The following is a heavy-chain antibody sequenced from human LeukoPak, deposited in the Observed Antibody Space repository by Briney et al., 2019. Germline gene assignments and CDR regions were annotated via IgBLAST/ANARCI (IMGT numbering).Heavy chain of an antibody. CDR3: ATARGSSSRSGPDYFDY. CDR1: GYSFTSYW. Sequence: GESLKISCKGSGYSFTSYWIGWVRQMPGKGLEWVAVIWYDGSNKYYADSVKGRFTISKDNSKNTLYLQINSPRAEDTAVYYCATARGSSSRSGPDYFDYWGQGTLVTVSS. J-gene: IGHJ4*02. V-gene: IGHV3-33*01. CDR2: IWYDGSNK. D-gene: IGHD6-6*01.